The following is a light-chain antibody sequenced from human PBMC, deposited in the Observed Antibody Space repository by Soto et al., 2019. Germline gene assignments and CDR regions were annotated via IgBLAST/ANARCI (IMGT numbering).Light chain of an antibody. V-gene: IGKV3-20*01. CDR1: QSVSSSY. Sequence: EIVLTQSPGTLSLSPGERATLSCRASQSVSSSYLAWYQQKPGQAPRLLIYGASSRATGIPDRFGGSGSGTDFTLTISRLEPEDFAVYYCQQYETFGQGTKV. CDR2: GAS. J-gene: IGKJ1*01. CDR3: QQYET.